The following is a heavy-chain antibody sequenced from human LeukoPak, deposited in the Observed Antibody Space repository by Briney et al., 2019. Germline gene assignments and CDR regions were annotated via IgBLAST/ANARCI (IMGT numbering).Heavy chain of an antibody. CDR3: ASNCGFEY. D-gene: IGHD1-20*01. CDR1: GFPFSSYW. J-gene: IGHJ4*02. CDR2: INTDGSST. Sequence: PGGSLRLSCAASGFPFSSYWMQWVRQAPGKGLVWVSRINTDGSSTDFADSVKGRFTISRDNAKNTLYLQMNSLRAEDTAVYYCASNCGFEYWGQGTLVTVSS. V-gene: IGHV3-74*01.